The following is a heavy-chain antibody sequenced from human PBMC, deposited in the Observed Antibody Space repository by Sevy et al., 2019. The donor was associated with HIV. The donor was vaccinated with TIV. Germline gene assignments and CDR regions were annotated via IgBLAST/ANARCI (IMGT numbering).Heavy chain of an antibody. D-gene: IGHD5-18*01. CDR3: GRGKGKQLSEL. V-gene: IGHV4-59*01. CDR2: IYYSGST. J-gene: IGHJ4*02. Sequence: SETLSLTCTVSGGSISSYYWSWIRQPPGKGLEWIGYIYYSGSTNYNPSLKSRVTISVDTSKNQFSLKLSSVTAADTAVYYCGRGKGKQLSELWGQGTLVTVSS. CDR1: GGSISSYY.